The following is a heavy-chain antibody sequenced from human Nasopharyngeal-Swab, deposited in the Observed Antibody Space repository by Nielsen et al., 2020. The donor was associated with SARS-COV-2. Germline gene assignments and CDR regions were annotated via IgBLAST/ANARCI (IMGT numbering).Heavy chain of an antibody. D-gene: IGHD2-8*01. CDR2: ISSSSSYI. V-gene: IGHV3-21*01. Sequence: VRQAPGKGLEWVSSISSSSSYIYYADSVKGRFTISRDNAKNSLYLQMNSLRAEDTAVYYCARDGNGYCTNGVCYTSCYYYYYMDVWGKGTTVTVSS. J-gene: IGHJ6*03. CDR3: ARDGNGYCTNGVCYTSCYYYYYMDV.